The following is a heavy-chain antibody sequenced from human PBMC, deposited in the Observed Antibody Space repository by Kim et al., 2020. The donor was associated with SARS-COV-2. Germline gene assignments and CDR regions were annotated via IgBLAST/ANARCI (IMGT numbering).Heavy chain of an antibody. CDR3: ARDSGWEVFYGMDV. CDR2: ISSSSTI. V-gene: IGHV3-48*04. J-gene: IGHJ6*02. CDR1: GFTFSSYS. Sequence: GGSLRLSCAASGFTFSSYSMNWVRQAPGKGLEWVSYISSSSTIYYADSVKGRFTISRDNAKNSLYLQMNSLRAEDTAVYYCARDSGWEVFYGMDVWGQGTTVTVSS. D-gene: IGHD1-26*01.